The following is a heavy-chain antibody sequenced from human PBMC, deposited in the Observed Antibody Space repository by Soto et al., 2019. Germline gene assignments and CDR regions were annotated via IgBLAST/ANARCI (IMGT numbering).Heavy chain of an antibody. V-gene: IGHV3-48*03. J-gene: IGHJ4*02. D-gene: IGHD3-16*01. Sequence: PGGSLRLSCAAPGFTLSSYEMNWVRQAPGKGLEWISYINSDGSTVYYTDSVKGRFTISRGNAKNSLYLQMNILRAEDTAIYYCARDARTYTGRSRHLDYWGQGTLVTVSS. CDR2: INSDGSTV. CDR3: ARDARTYTGRSRHLDY. CDR1: GFTLSSYE.